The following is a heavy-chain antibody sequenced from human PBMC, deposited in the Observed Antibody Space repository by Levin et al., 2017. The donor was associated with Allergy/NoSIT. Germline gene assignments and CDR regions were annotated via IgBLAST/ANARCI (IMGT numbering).Heavy chain of an antibody. D-gene: IGHD5-12*01. Sequence: GKGREGVCSLLSLVFLPSSAASLAGRFTISRDNSKNTLYLQMNSLRAEDTAVYYCAKDVSLGYSGYGGDYWGQGTLVTVSS. CDR3: AKDVSLGYSGYGGDY. CDR2: LLSLVFLP. V-gene: IGHV3-23*01. J-gene: IGHJ4*02.